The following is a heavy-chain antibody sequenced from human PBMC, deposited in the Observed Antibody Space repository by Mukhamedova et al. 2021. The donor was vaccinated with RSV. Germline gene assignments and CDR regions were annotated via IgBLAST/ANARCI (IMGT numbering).Heavy chain of an antibody. CDR3: AKLAGTMVRGAPYMDV. CDR2: ISWDGGST. D-gene: IGHD3-10*01. J-gene: IGHJ6*03. V-gene: IGHV3-43*01. Sequence: GLEWVSLISWDGGSTYYADSVKGRFTISRDNSKNSLYLQMNSLRTEDTALYYCAKLAGTMVRGAPYMDVWGNGTTVTVSS.